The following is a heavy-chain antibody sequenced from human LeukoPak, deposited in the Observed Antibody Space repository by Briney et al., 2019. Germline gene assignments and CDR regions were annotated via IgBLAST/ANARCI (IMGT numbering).Heavy chain of an antibody. V-gene: IGHV4-59*13. Sequence: SETLSLTCSVSGGSISTYLWSWIRQPPGKGLAWIGYIFHRGSTNYNPSLRSRVTISMDTSMNQFSLRLTSVTAADTAVYYCARDGGEVGASTWFDPWGQGTLVTVSS. CDR1: GGSISTYL. CDR3: ARDGGEVGASTWFDP. CDR2: IFHRGST. D-gene: IGHD1-26*01. J-gene: IGHJ5*02.